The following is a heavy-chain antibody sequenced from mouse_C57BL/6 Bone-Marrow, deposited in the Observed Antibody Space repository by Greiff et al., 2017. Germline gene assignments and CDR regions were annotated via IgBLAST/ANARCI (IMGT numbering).Heavy chain of an antibody. D-gene: IGHD3-2*02. V-gene: IGHV1-64*01. CDR2: IHPNSGST. CDR1: GYTFTSYW. CDR3: ARKGGSGCERDYDY. Sequence: QVQLQQPGAELVKPGASVKLSCKASGYTFTSYWMHWVKQRPGQGLEWIGMIHPNSGSTNYNEKFKSKATLTVDKSSSTAYMQLSSLTSEDSAVYYCARKGGSGCERDYDYWGQGTTLTVSS. J-gene: IGHJ2*01.